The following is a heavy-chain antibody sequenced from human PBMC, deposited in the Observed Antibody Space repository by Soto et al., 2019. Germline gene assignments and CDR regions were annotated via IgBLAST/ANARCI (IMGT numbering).Heavy chain of an antibody. V-gene: IGHV3-11*01. J-gene: IGHJ5*02. Sequence: QVQLVESGGGLVKPGGSLRLSCEVSGFTLSDYYMSWIRQAPGKGLEWISYIHSHGAPIYYSDSVEGRFTISRDIAKKSLYLQMNSLRVEDTAVYYCANGYCSGTSCSTIHYNWFDPWGQGTLVTVSS. D-gene: IGHD2-2*01. CDR1: GFTLSDYY. CDR3: ANGYCSGTSCSTIHYNWFDP. CDR2: IHSHGAPI.